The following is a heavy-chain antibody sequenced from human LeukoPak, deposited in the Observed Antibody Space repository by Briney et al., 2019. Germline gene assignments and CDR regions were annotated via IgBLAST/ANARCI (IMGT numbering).Heavy chain of an antibody. D-gene: IGHD3-10*01. V-gene: IGHV5-51*01. CDR2: IYPGDSDI. CDR3: ARLRETGFHFDY. Sequence: VESLKISCQGSGYSFSNYWIVRVRQMSGKGLEWMGIIYPGDSDIKYSPSFQGQVTVSADKYTSTAYLQWSSLKASDTAMYYCARLRETGFHFDYWGQGTLVTVSS. CDR1: GYSFSNYW. J-gene: IGHJ4*02.